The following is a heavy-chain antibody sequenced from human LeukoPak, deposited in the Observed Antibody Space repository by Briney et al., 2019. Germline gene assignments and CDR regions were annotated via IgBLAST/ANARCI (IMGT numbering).Heavy chain of an antibody. J-gene: IGHJ5*02. CDR2: ISAYNGNT. CDR1: GYTFTSYG. V-gene: IGHV1-18*01. D-gene: IGHD2-15*01. Sequence: ASVKVSCKASGYTFTSYGISWVRQAPGQGLEWMGWISAYNGNTNYAQKLQGRVTMTTDTSTSTAYMELRSLRSDDTAVYYCARGDLLGYCSGGSCYGNWFDPWGQGTLVTVSS. CDR3: ARGDLLGYCSGGSCYGNWFDP.